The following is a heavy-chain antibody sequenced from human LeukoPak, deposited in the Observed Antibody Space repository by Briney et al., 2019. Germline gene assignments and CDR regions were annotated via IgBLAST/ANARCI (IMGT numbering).Heavy chain of an antibody. Sequence: GGSLRLSCAASGFTFSDYYMSWIRQAPGKGLEWVSYISSSGSTIYYADSVKGRFTISRDNAKNSLYLQMNSLRAEDTAVYYCARELRSSSPYFDYWGQGTLVTVSS. CDR2: ISSSGSTI. CDR1: GFTFSDYY. CDR3: ARELRSSSPYFDY. J-gene: IGHJ4*02. D-gene: IGHD6-13*01. V-gene: IGHV3-11*01.